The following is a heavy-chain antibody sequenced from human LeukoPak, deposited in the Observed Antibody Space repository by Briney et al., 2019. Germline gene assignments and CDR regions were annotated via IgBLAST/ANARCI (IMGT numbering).Heavy chain of an antibody. J-gene: IGHJ6*02. D-gene: IGHD6-13*01. CDR2: INAGNGNT. V-gene: IGHV1-3*01. Sequence: ASVKVSCKASGYTFTSYAMHWVRQAPGQRLEWMGWINAGNGNTKYSQKFQGRVTITRDTSASTAYMGLSSLRSEDTAVYYCARDEDSSSYYYYYGMDVWGQGTTVTVSS. CDR1: GYTFTSYA. CDR3: ARDEDSSSYYYYYGMDV.